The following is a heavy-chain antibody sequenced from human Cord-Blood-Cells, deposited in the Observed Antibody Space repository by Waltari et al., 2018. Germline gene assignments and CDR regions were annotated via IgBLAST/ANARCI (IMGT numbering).Heavy chain of an antibody. D-gene: IGHD3-3*01. V-gene: IGHV1-58*01. CDR3: AADPRGGHDFWSGYYNAFDI. CDR2: IVVGSGNT. CDR1: GFTFTSSA. J-gene: IGHJ3*02. Sequence: QMQLVQSGPEVKKPGTSVKVSCKASGFTFTSSAVQWVRQARGQRLEWIGWIVVGSGNTNYAQKFQERVTITRDMSTSTAYMELSSLRSEDTAVYYCAADPRGGHDFWSGYYNAFDIWGQGTMVTVSS.